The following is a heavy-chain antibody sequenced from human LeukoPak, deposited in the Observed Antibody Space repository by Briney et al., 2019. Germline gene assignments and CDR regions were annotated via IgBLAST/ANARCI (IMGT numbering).Heavy chain of an antibody. J-gene: IGHJ4*02. CDR3: ARDRYGDFEDY. Sequence: NPSETLSLTCNVSGGSINTANYYWTWIRQPPGKGLEWIGYISYSGTPYYNPSLNSRVTIPLDTSKNQFSLRLNSVTAADTAMYYCARDRYGDFEDYWGQGTLVTVSS. CDR2: ISYSGTP. V-gene: IGHV4-30-4*08. D-gene: IGHD4-17*01. CDR1: GGSINTANYY.